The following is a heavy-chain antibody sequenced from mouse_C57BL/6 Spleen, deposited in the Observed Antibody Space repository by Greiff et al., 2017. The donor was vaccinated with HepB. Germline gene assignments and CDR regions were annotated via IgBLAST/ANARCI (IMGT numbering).Heavy chain of an antibody. CDR2: IDPSDSET. CDR3: SREGYDWFAY. D-gene: IGHD2-2*01. Sequence: QVQLKQPGAELVRPGSSVKLSCKASGYTFTSYWIHWVKQRPIQGLEWIGNIDPSDSETHYNQKFKDKATLTVDKSSSTAYMQLSSLTSEDSAVYYCSREGYDWFAYWGQGTLVTVSA. J-gene: IGHJ3*01. V-gene: IGHV1-52*01. CDR1: GYTFTSYW.